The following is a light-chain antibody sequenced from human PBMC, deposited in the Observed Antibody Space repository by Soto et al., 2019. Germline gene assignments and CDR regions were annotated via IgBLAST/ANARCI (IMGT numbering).Light chain of an antibody. CDR2: GAS. CDR1: QSISTK. J-gene: IGKJ1*01. V-gene: IGKV3-15*01. CDR3: QHYNDWPPTWT. Sequence: EIVMTQSPATLSVSPGERATLSCRASQSISTKLAWYQQKPGQAPRVLIYGASTRATGIPARFSGSGSGTVFTLTISSRQSEDFAVYHCQHYNDWPPTWTFGQGTRVEIK.